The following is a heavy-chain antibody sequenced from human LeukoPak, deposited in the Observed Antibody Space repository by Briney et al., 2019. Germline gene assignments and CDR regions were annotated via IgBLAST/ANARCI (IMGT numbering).Heavy chain of an antibody. J-gene: IGHJ6*04. D-gene: IGHD3-10*01. V-gene: IGHV4-34*01. Sequence: PSETLSLTCAVYGGSFSGYYWSWIRQPPGKGLEWIGEMNHSGSTNYNPSLKSRVTLSVDTSKNQFSLKLSSVTAADTAVYYCARGKNYYGSGSYSNKASYGRAVGAKGTTVTVSS. CDR2: MNHSGST. CDR1: GGSFSGYY. CDR3: ARGKNYYGSGSYSNKASYGRAV.